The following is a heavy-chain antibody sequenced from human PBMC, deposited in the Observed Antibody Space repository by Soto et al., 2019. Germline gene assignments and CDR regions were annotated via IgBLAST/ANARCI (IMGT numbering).Heavy chain of an antibody. V-gene: IGHV1-69*13. J-gene: IGHJ6*02. CDR2: IIPIFGTA. Sequence: GASVKVSCKASGGTFSSYAISWVRQAPGQGLEWMGGIIPIFGTANCAQKFQGRVTITADESTSTAYMELSSLRSEDTAVYYCARCGGSGWRNYYYYGMDVWGQGTTVTVSS. CDR1: GGTFSSYA. D-gene: IGHD6-19*01. CDR3: ARCGGSGWRNYYYYGMDV.